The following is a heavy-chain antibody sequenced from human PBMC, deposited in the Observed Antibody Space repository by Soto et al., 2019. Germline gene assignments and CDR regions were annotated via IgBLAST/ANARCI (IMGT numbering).Heavy chain of an antibody. CDR3: ARAEIYHYYRSSAEYFQH. D-gene: IGHD3-22*01. Sequence: SETLSLPCTVSGGSISSYYWSWIRQPTGKGLEWVGYINYSGRTHYNPSLKSRVIISVCTSKNHFSLKLTSVTSADTRVYYRARAEIYHYYRSSAEYFQHWGQGTLVTVSS. J-gene: IGHJ1*01. CDR1: GGSISSYY. CDR2: INYSGRT. V-gene: IGHV4-59*01.